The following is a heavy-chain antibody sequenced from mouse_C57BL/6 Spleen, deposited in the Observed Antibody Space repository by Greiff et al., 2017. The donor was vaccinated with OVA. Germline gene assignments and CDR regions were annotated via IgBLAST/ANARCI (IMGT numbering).Heavy chain of an antibody. Sequence: EVQVVESGGGLVKPGGSLKLSCAASGFTFSDYGMHWVRQAPEKGLEWVAYISSGSSTIYYADKVKGRFTISRDNAKNTRFLQMTSLRSEDTAMYYCARDYSNYVYFDYWGQGTTLTVSS. CDR1: GFTFSDYG. D-gene: IGHD2-5*01. J-gene: IGHJ2*01. CDR2: ISSGSSTI. V-gene: IGHV5-17*01. CDR3: ARDYSNYVYFDY.